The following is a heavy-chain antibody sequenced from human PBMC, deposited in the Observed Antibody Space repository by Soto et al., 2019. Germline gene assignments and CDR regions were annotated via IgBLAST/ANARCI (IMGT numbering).Heavy chain of an antibody. V-gene: IGHV3-7*01. CDR3: VRDPLLRRFDH. J-gene: IGHJ4*02. Sequence: EVQLVGSGGGLVQPGGSLKLSCATSGFTFSSYWMTWVRQAPEKGLEWVANINEDGSEKYYAVSVKGRFTISRDNPKRSVYLQMDSLRAEDTGVYYCVRDPLLRRFDHWGQGSLVIVSS. CDR2: INEDGSEK. CDR1: GFTFSSYW.